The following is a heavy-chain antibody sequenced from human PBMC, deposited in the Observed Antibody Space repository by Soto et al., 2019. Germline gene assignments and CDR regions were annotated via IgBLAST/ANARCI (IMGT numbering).Heavy chain of an antibody. V-gene: IGHV4-30-4*01. CDR1: GGSMNSHDYY. CDR3: ARGEVRGPFDI. J-gene: IGHJ3*02. D-gene: IGHD3-10*01. Sequence: SETLSLTCTVSGGSMNSHDYYWSWIRQPPGKGLEWIGYIHNSGSTYYNPSLKSRLTISSDMSKNQFSLRLNSVTAADTALYFCARGEVRGPFDIWRQGTKVTVSS. CDR2: IHNSGST.